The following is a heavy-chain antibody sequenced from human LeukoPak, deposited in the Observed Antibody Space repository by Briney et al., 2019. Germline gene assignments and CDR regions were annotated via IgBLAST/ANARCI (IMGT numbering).Heavy chain of an antibody. CDR3: APAPNFDY. CDR2: ISGSGDRT. J-gene: IGHJ4*02. CDR1: GFTFSNYA. V-gene: IGHV3-23*01. Sequence: GGSLRLSCAASGFTFSNYAMTWVRQAPGKGLEWVSAISGSGDRTYYADFVKGRFTISRDNSKNTLYLQMNSLRAEDTAVYYCAPAPNFDYWGQGTLVTVSS.